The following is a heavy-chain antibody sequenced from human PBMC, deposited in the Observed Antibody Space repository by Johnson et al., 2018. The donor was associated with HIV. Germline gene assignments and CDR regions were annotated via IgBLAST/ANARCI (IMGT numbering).Heavy chain of an antibody. CDR1: GFTFDDYA. CDR2: IDWNGGTR. V-gene: IGHV3-20*04. D-gene: IGHD4-23*01. J-gene: IGHJ3*02. CDR3: AKVFYGGNNPQHAYDI. Sequence: VQLVESGGGVVQPGGSLRLSCAASGFTFDDYAMSWVRQVPGKGLEWVSGIDWNGGTRGYADSVKGRFTISRDNAKNFLYIQMNSLRAEDTAVYYCAKVFYGGNNPQHAYDIWGQGTMVTVSS.